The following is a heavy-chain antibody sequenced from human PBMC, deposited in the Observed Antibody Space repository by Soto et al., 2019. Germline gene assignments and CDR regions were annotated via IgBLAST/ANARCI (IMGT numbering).Heavy chain of an antibody. CDR1: GGSISRSSYY. CDR2: IYYSGST. J-gene: IGHJ4*02. Sequence: SETLSLTCTVSGGSISRSSYYWGWIRQPPGKGLEWIGSIYYSGSTYYNPSLKSRVTISVDTSKNQFSLKLSSVTAADTAVYYCATYSXSWYVVYWGQGTLVTVSS. D-gene: IGHD6-13*01. V-gene: IGHV4-39*01. CDR3: ATYSXSWYVVY.